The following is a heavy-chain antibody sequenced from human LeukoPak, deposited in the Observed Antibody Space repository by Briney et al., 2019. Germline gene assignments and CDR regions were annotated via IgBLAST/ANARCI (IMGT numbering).Heavy chain of an antibody. V-gene: IGHV3-13*01. CDR1: GFTLSSYA. D-gene: IGHD1-26*01. J-gene: IGHJ4*02. Sequence: PGGSLRLSCAASGFTLSSYAMHWVRQPAGKGLEWVSAIGTAGDTFYPGSVKGRFTISRENAKKSLFLQMNSLRAEDTAVYYCARQNTPHGNFYYWGQGTLVTVSS. CDR2: IGTAGDT. CDR3: ARQNTPHGNFYY.